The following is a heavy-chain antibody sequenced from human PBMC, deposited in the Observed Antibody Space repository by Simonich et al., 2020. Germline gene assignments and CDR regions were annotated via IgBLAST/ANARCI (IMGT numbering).Heavy chain of an antibody. D-gene: IGHD1-26*01. CDR2: MKPNKKGT. J-gene: IGHJ3*02. CDR1: GYTFTGYN. V-gene: IGHV1-2*02. Sequence: QVQLVQSGAEVKKPGASVKVSCKASGYTFTGYNMHWVRQAPGQGHEWRGGMKPNKKGTNYAKKCQGRVTMTRDTSISTAYMELSRLRSDDTAVYYCARGLLSGSYYAFDNWGQGTMVTVSS. CDR3: ARGLLSGSYYAFDN.